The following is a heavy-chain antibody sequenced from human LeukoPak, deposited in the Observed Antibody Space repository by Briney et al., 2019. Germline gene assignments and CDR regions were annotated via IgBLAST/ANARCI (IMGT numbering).Heavy chain of an antibody. CDR3: ARHPEPGYCSSTSCHESYFDY. CDR1: GFTFSSCA. Sequence: GGSLTLSCAASGFTFSSCAMSWVRQAPGKGLEWVSAISGSGGRPYYADSVKGRFTISRDNSKNTLYLQMNSLRAEDTDVYYCARHPEPGYCSSTSCHESYFDYWGEGTLVTVSS. D-gene: IGHD2-2*01. V-gene: IGHV3-23*01. CDR2: ISGSGGRP. J-gene: IGHJ4*02.